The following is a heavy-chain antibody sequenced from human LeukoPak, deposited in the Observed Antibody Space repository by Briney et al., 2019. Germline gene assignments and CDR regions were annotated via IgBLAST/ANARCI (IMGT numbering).Heavy chain of an antibody. V-gene: IGHV3-33*06. CDR3: AKDPRGSYSRDYYYYMDV. Sequence: GRSLRLSCAASGFTFSSYGMHWVRQAPGKGLEWVAVIWYDGSNKYYADSVKGRFTISRDYSKNTLYLQMNSLRAEDAAVYYCAKDPRGSYSRDYYYYMDVWGKGTTVTVSS. D-gene: IGHD1-26*01. CDR1: GFTFSSYG. J-gene: IGHJ6*03. CDR2: IWYDGSNK.